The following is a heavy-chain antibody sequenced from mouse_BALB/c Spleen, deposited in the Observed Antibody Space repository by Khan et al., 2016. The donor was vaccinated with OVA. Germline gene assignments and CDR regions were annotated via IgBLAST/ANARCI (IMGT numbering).Heavy chain of an antibody. Sequence: VQLKESGTVLARPGTSVRMSCKASGYIFTDYLMHWVKRRPGQGLEWIGSIYPGNNETNYNQKFKDKAKLTSVPSASTAYMDVTSLTNEDSAVFYCTRAGYGAFAFWGQGTLVTVSA. CDR3: TRAGYGAFAF. J-gene: IGHJ3*01. CDR2: IYPGNNET. CDR1: GYIFTDYL. V-gene: IGHV1-5*01. D-gene: IGHD1-1*01.